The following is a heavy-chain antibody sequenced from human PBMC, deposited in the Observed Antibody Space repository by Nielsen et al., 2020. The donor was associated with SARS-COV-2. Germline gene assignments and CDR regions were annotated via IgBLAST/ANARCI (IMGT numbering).Heavy chain of an antibody. CDR2: INSDGSST. CDR1: GFTFSSYW. Sequence: GGSLRLSCAASGFTFSSYWMHWVRQAPGKGLVWVSRINSDGSSTSYADSVKGRFTISRDNAKNTLYLQMNSLRAEDTAVYYCAKDVYSGSYRPLTDIDYWGQGTLVTVSS. V-gene: IGHV3-74*01. CDR3: AKDVYSGSYRPLTDIDY. D-gene: IGHD1-26*01. J-gene: IGHJ4*02.